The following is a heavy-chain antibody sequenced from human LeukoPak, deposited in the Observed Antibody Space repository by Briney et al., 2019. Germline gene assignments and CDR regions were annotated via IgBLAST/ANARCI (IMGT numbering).Heavy chain of an antibody. Sequence: PSETLSLTCTVSGGSISSSSYYWGWIRQPPGKGLEGLGSIYYSGCSYYNPSLRIRITISANTSKNQFALKLSSVSAADTALYYCAGAYYGGDFDLWGRGTLVTVSS. D-gene: IGHD4-23*01. CDR3: AGAYYGGDFDL. V-gene: IGHV4-39*01. CDR1: GGSISSSSYY. J-gene: IGHJ2*01. CDR2: IYYSGCS.